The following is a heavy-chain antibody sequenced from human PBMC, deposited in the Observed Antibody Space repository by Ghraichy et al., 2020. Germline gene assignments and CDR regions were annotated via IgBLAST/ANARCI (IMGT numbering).Heavy chain of an antibody. J-gene: IGHJ3*02. CDR2: INHSGST. CDR1: GGSFSGYY. V-gene: IGHV4-34*01. D-gene: IGHD3-3*02. Sequence: SETLSLTCAVYGGSFSGYYWSWIRQPPGKGLEWIGEINHSGSTNYNPSLKSRVTISVDTSKNQFSLKLSSVTAADTAVYYCAREGPHLHDAFDIWGQGTMVTVSS. CDR3: AREGPHLHDAFDI.